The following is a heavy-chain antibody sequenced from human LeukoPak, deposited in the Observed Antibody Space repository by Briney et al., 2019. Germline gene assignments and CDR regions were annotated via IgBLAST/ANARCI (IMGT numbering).Heavy chain of an antibody. V-gene: IGHV4-34*01. Sequence: PSETLSLTCAVYGGSFSGYYWSWIRQPPGKGLEWIGEINHSGSTNYNPSLKSRVTISVDTSKNQFSLKLSSVTAADTAVYYCASDSGSNGAFDIWGQGTMVTVSS. J-gene: IGHJ3*02. CDR2: INHSGST. CDR1: GGSFSGYY. D-gene: IGHD1-26*01. CDR3: ASDSGSNGAFDI.